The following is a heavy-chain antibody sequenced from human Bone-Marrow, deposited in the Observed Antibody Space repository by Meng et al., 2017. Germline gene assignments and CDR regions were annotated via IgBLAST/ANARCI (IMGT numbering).Heavy chain of an antibody. CDR2: IKQDGSEK. D-gene: IGHD5-18*01. CDR3: ARDETQGSSGIQLWLLVSAFAI. Sequence: GGSLRLSCAASGFTFSSYWMSWVRQAPGKGLEWVANIKQDGSEKYYVDSVKGRFTISRDNAKNSLYLQMNSLRAEDTAVYYCARDETQGSSGIQLWLLVSAFAIWGQGTMVTVSS. V-gene: IGHV3-7*01. CDR1: GFTFSSYW. J-gene: IGHJ3*02.